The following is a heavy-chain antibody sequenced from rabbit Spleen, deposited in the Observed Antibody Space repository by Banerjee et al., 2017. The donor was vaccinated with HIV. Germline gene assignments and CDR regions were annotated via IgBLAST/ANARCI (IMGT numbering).Heavy chain of an antibody. D-gene: IGHD6-1*01. CDR2: IYGGNGNI. CDR3: ARASNSDGRVYARGFAL. J-gene: IGHJ4*01. V-gene: IGHV1S40*01. Sequence: GLEWIACIYGGNGNIWSATWAKGRFTISKASSTTVTLRMTSLTAADTATYFCARASNSDGRVYARGFALWGPGTLVT.